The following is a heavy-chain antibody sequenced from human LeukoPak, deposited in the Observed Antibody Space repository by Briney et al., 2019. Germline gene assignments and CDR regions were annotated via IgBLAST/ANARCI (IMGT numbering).Heavy chain of an antibody. J-gene: IGHJ4*02. CDR1: GGSISSYY. V-gene: IGHV4-59*01. D-gene: IGHD3-22*01. Sequence: ASETLSLTCTVSGGSISSYYWSWIRQPPGKGLEWIGYIYYSGSTNYNPSLKSRVTISVDTSKNQFSLKLSSVTAADTAVYYCARGKYYYDSSGSFDYWGQGTLVTVSS. CDR3: ARGKYYYDSSGSFDY. CDR2: IYYSGST.